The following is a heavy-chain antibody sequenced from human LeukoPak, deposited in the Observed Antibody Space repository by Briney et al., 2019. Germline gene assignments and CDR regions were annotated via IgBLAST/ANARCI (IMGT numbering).Heavy chain of an antibody. CDR1: GFTFSDYG. CDR2: ISTDGSDK. D-gene: IGHD3-10*01. Sequence: GGSLRLSCAASGFTFSDYGMQWVRQAPGKGLEWVALISTDGSDKDYADSVKGRFTLSRDNSKSTLYLQMNSLRVEDTAVYYCAKDGTRSWFGEASWGQGTLVTVSS. J-gene: IGHJ4*02. V-gene: IGHV3-30*18. CDR3: AKDGTRSWFGEAS.